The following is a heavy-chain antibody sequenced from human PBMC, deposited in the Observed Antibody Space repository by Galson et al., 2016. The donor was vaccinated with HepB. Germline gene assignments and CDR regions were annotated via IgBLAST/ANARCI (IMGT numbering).Heavy chain of an antibody. CDR1: GFNFGSKA. CDR2: IVFGSGNT. D-gene: IGHD1-26*01. V-gene: IGHV1-58*02. Sequence: SVKVSCKASGFNFGSKAIHWVRQARGQHLEWIGWIVFGSGNTNFAQDLQERVTFARDISTNTVHMDLGGLTSDDMAVYYCAMDRLGGLDYWGQGTQVTVS. J-gene: IGHJ4*02. CDR3: AMDRLGGLDY.